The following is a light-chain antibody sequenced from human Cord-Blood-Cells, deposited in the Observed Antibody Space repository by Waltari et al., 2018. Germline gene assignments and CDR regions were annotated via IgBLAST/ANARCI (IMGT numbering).Light chain of an antibody. V-gene: IGKV1-39*01. CDR2: AAS. Sequence: DIQMTQSPSSLSASVGDRVTITCRASKSISSYLNWYQQKPGKAPKPLIYAASSLQSGVPSRFSGSGSGTDFTLTISSLQPEDFATYYCQQSYSTLWTFGQGTKVEIK. CDR3: QQSYSTLWT. J-gene: IGKJ1*01. CDR1: KSISSY.